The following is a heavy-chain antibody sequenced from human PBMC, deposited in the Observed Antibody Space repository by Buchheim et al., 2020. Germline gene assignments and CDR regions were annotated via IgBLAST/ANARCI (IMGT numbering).Heavy chain of an antibody. Sequence: EVQLVESGGGLVQPGGSLRLSCAASGFTFSSYSMNWVRQAPGKGLEWVSYISSSSSTIYYADSVKGRFTISRDNAKNSLYLPMNSLRAEDTAVYYCASYCSSTSCYGNWFDPWGQGTL. CDR2: ISSSSSTI. D-gene: IGHD2-2*01. CDR3: ASYCSSTSCYGNWFDP. CDR1: GFTFSSYS. V-gene: IGHV3-48*01. J-gene: IGHJ5*02.